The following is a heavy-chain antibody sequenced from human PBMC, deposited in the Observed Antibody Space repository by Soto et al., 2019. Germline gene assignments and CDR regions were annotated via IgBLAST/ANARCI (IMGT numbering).Heavy chain of an antibody. D-gene: IGHD2-15*01. CDR1: GFTFSSYG. J-gene: IGHJ6*02. V-gene: IGHV3-33*01. Sequence: QVQLVESGGGVVQPGRSLRLSCAASGFTFSSYGMHWVHQAPGKGLEWVAVIWYDGSNKYYADSVKGRFTISRDNSKNTLYLQMNSLRAEDTAVYYCASEYCSGGSCYYYGMDVWGRGTTVTVSS. CDR2: IWYDGSNK. CDR3: ASEYCSGGSCYYYGMDV.